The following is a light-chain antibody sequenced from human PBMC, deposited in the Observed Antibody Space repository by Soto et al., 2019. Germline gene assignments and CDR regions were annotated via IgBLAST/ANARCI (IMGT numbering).Light chain of an antibody. Sequence: SYVLTQPPSVSVAPGQTARIPCGGDNIGSKHVRWYQQKPGQAPLLVIYDSYDRPSGIPERFSASDSGNTATLTISRVEVGDEADYYCQVWESGVDYVFGTGTNLTVL. J-gene: IGLJ1*01. CDR3: QVWESGVDYV. CDR1: NIGSKH. V-gene: IGLV3-21*02. CDR2: DSY.